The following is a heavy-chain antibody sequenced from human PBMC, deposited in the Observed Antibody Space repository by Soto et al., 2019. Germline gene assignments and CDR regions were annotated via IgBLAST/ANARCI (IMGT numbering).Heavy chain of an antibody. CDR1: GFTFSSYG. CDR3: AKDYGALWFGARGAFDI. V-gene: IGHV3-30*18. D-gene: IGHD3-10*01. CDR2: ISYDGSNK. J-gene: IGHJ3*02. Sequence: GGSLRLSCAASGFTFSSYGMHWVRQAPGKGLEWVAVISYDGSNKYYADSVKGRFTISRDNSKNTLYLQMNSLRAEDTAVYYCAKDYGALWFGARGAFDIWGQGTMVTVSS.